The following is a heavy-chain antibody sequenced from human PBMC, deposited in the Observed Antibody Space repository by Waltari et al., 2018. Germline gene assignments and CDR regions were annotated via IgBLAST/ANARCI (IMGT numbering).Heavy chain of an antibody. V-gene: IGHV4-34*01. CDR3: ARGPRLLWFREIPRKNWFDP. CDR1: GGSFSAYY. Sequence: QVQLQQWGAGLFKPSETLSLTCAVYGGSFSAYYCSWLCQPPVKGREWIGEINHSGSTNYNPSLKSRVTISVDTSKNQFSLKLSSVTAADTAVYYCARGPRLLWFREIPRKNWFDPWGQGTLVTVSS. J-gene: IGHJ5*02. D-gene: IGHD3-10*01. CDR2: INHSGST.